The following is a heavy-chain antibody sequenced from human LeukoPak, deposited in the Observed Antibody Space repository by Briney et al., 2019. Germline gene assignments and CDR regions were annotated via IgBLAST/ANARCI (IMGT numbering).Heavy chain of an antibody. D-gene: IGHD3-3*01. CDR1: GGSISSYY. J-gene: IGHJ5*02. V-gene: IGHV4-4*07. CDR3: ARGYYDFWSGHSENWFDP. CDR2: IYTSGST. Sequence: SETLSLTCTVSGGSISSYYWSWIRQPAGKGLEWIGRIYTSGSTNHNPSHKSRVTMSVDTSKNQFSLKLSSVTAADTAVYYCARGYYDFWSGHSENWFDPWGQGTLVTVSS.